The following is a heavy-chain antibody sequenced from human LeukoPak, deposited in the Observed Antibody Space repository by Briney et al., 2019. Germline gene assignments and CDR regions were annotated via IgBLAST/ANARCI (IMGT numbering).Heavy chain of an antibody. CDR1: GFTFSTHG. J-gene: IGHJ4*02. Sequence: PGGSLRLSCAASGFTFSTHGMHWVRQAPGKGLEWVSLIRNDGSNKYYADSVKGRFTISRDNSKNTLYLQMNSLRVEDTAVHYCARDLRKGSYFDCWGEGTLVTVSS. CDR2: IRNDGSNK. V-gene: IGHV3-33*01. CDR3: ARDLRKGSYFDC. D-gene: IGHD3-10*01.